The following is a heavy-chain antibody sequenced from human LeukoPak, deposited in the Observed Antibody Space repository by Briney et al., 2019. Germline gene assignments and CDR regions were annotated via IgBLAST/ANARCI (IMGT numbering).Heavy chain of an antibody. V-gene: IGHV4-39*07. D-gene: IGHD3-9*01. CDR3: ARLRSNDILTYYMDV. CDR1: GGSISSSSYY. J-gene: IGHJ6*03. Sequence: SETLSLTCTVSGGSISSSSYYWSWIRQPPGKGLEWIGEINHSGSTNYNPSLKSRVTISVDTSKNQFSLKLSSVTAADTAVYYCARLRSNDILTYYMDVWGKGTTVTISS. CDR2: INHSGST.